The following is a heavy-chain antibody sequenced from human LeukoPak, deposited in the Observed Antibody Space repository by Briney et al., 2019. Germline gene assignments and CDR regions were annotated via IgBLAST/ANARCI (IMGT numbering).Heavy chain of an antibody. Sequence: PSETLSLTCAVSGGSISSSNWWSWVRQPPGKGLEWIGSIYYSGSTYYSPSLKSRVTISVDTSKNQFSLKLSSVTAADTAVYYCARLSASLWLVPNWFDPWGQGTLVTVSS. J-gene: IGHJ5*02. V-gene: IGHV4-4*02. CDR2: IYYSGST. CDR1: GGSISSSNW. CDR3: ARLSASLWLVPNWFDP. D-gene: IGHD6-19*01.